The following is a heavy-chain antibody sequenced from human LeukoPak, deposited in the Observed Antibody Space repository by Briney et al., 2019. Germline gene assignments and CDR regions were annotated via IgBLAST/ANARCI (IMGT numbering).Heavy chain of an antibody. CDR3: ARIQSSRDYGMDV. V-gene: IGHV3-48*02. CDR2: ISSSSSTI. J-gene: IGHJ6*02. CDR1: GFTVSSNY. Sequence: GGSLRLSCAASGFTVSSNYMSWVRQAPGKGLEWVSYISSSSSTIYYADSVKGRFTISRDNAKNSLYLQVNSLRDEDTAVYYCARIQSSRDYGMDVWGQGTTVTVSS.